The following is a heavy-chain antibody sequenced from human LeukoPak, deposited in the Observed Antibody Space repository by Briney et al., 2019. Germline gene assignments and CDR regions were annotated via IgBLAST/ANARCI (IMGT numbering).Heavy chain of an antibody. V-gene: IGHV1-8*01. CDR1: GYTFTSYD. CDR3: AREYHTAISDY. Sequence: ASVKVSCKASGYTFTSYDINWVRQATGQGLEWMGWMNPNSGNTGYAQKFQGRVTMTRNTSISTAYMELSSLRSDDTSVYYCAREYHTAISDYWGQGTLVTVSS. D-gene: IGHD5-18*01. J-gene: IGHJ4*02. CDR2: MNPNSGNT.